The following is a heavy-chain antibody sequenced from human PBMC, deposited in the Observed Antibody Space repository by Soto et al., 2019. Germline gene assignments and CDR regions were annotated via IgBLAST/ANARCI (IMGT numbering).Heavy chain of an antibody. V-gene: IGHV1-2*04. CDR2: INPNSGGT. CDR3: ARDGGVFRYFDWLDYYYYYMDV. J-gene: IGHJ6*03. Sequence: ASVKVYCKASGYTFTGYYMHWVRQAPGQGLEWMGWINPNSGGTNYAQKFQGWVTMTRDTSISTAYMELSRLRSDDTAVYYCARDGGVFRYFDWLDYYYYYMDVWGKGPKVTVSS. D-gene: IGHD3-9*01. CDR1: GYTFTGYY.